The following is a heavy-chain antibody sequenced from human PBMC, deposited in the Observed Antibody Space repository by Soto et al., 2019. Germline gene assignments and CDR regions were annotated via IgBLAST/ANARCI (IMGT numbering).Heavy chain of an antibody. CDR1: GFTFSSYA. V-gene: IGHV3-23*01. CDR2: ISGSGGST. CDR3: AKAPSRYSRAFDI. Sequence: GGSMRLSCAASGFTFSSYAMSWVRQAPGKGLEWVSAISGSGGSTYYADSVKGRFTISRDNSKNTLYLQMNSLRAEDTAVYYCAKAPSRYSRAFDIWGQGTMVTVSS. J-gene: IGHJ3*02. D-gene: IGHD6-13*01.